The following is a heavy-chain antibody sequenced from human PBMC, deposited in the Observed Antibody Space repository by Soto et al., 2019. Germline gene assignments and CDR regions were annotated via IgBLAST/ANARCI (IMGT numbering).Heavy chain of an antibody. D-gene: IGHD6-19*01. CDR3: AKEGYDSGWYWDS. CDR2: VSYDGSKE. CDR1: GFIFTNYG. V-gene: IGHV3-30*18. Sequence: QVELIQSGGGEVQPGRSLRLSCEASGFIFTNYGMHWVRQAPGKGLEWVAVVSYDGSKEYYADSVKGRFTISRDNSKNMVYLQMNSLRAEDTAVYYCAKEGYDSGWYWDSWGQGALVTVSS. J-gene: IGHJ4*02.